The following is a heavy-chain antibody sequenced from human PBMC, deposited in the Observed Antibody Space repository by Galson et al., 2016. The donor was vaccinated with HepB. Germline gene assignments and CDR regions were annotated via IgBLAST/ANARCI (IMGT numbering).Heavy chain of an antibody. CDR2: IQPDGSAK. J-gene: IGHJ6*02. Sequence: SLRLSCAASGFTFSSYSMTWVRQAAGRGLECVATIQPDGSAKKYVDSVKGRFTISRDNAKNSLYLQMNSLSVDDTAVYYCARGRGMDVWGQGSTVTV. CDR1: GFTFSSYS. V-gene: IGHV3-7*01. CDR3: ARGRGMDV.